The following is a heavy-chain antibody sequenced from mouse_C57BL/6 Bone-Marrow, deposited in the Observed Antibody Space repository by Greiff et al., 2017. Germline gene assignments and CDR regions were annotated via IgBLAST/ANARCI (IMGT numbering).Heavy chain of an antibody. J-gene: IGHJ4*01. CDR3: TRTTTVVATDAMDY. Sequence: EVKVVESGEGLVKPGGSLKLSCAASGFTFSSYAMSWVRQTPEKRLEWVAYISSGGDYIYYADTVKGRFTISRDNARNTLYLQMSSLKSEDTAMYYCTRTTTVVATDAMDYWGQGTSVTVSS. CDR2: ISSGGDYI. V-gene: IGHV5-9-1*02. CDR1: GFTFSSYA. D-gene: IGHD1-1*01.